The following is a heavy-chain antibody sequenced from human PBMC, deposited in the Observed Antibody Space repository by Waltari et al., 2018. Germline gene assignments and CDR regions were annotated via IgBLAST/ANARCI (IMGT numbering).Heavy chain of an antibody. D-gene: IGHD3-22*01. CDR3: ARDTPLVYYDSSGSLDFDY. CDR1: GYTFTGYY. Sequence: QLVQSGAEVTKPGASVKVSCKASGYTFTGYYIHWVRQAPGQGLEWVGRNNPKSGGTRYAQRLQGRVTMSRDTSSNTAYMEVTRLRSDDTAVYYCARDTPLVYYDSSGSLDFDYWGQGTLVTVSS. CDR2: NNPKSGGT. V-gene: IGHV1-2*06. J-gene: IGHJ4*02.